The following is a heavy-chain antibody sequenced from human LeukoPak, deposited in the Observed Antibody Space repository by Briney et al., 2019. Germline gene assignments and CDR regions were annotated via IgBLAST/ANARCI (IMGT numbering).Heavy chain of an antibody. CDR2: IGVSDGHT. Sequence: GGSLRLSCAASGFPFTNYAMSWVRQAPGKGLEWISEIGVSDGHTYYAASVKGRFTVSRDNSKNTLYLQMDSLRVEDTAIYYCVPRHCDRITCYAGFDYWGQRTLVTVSS. J-gene: IGHJ4*02. CDR3: VPRHCDRITCYAGFDY. CDR1: GFPFTNYA. D-gene: IGHD2-2*01. V-gene: IGHV3-23*01.